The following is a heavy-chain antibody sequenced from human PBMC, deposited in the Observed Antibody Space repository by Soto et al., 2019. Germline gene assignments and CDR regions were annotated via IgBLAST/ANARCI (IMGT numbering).Heavy chain of an antibody. V-gene: IGHV3-30*18. CDR3: AKDSGGWNYDYYYYYGMDV. Sequence: PGGSLRLSCAASGFTFSSYGMHWVRQAPGKGLEWVAVISYDGSNKYYADSVKGRFTISRDNSKNTLYLQMNSLRAEDTAVYYCAKDSGGWNYDYYYYYGMDVWGQGTTVTVSS. CDR2: ISYDGSNK. CDR1: GFTFSSYG. J-gene: IGHJ6*02. D-gene: IGHD1-7*01.